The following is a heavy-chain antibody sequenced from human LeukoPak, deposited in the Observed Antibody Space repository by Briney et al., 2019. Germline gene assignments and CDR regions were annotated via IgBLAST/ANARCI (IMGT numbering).Heavy chain of an antibody. CDR1: GYSFTSYW. CDR2: FYPGDSDT. J-gene: IGHJ6*02. CDR3: ARQSVSTNYYYGMDV. Sequence: GESLKISCKGSGYSFTSYWIAWVRQMPGKGLEWMGIFYPGDSDTRYSPSFQGQVTMSADKSISTAYLQWSSLKASDTAMYYCARQSVSTNYYYGMDVWGQGPTVTVSS. D-gene: IGHD2-2*01. V-gene: IGHV5-51*01.